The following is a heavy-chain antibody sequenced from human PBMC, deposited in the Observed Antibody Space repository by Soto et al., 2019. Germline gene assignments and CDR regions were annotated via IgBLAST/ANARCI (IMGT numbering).Heavy chain of an antibody. V-gene: IGHV3-9*01. J-gene: IGHJ5*02. D-gene: IGHD4-17*01. CDR2: ISWNIGSI. CDR1: GFTFDDYA. Sequence: EVQLVESGGGLVQPGRSLRLSCAASGFTFDDYAMHWVRQAPGKGLEWVSGISWNIGSIGYADSVKGRFTISRDNAKNSLYLQMNSLRAEDTALYYCAFGDYEGIHFDPWGQGTLVTVSS. CDR3: AFGDYEGIHFDP.